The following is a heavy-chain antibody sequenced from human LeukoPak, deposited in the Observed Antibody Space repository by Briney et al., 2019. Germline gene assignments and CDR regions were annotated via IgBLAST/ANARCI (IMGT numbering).Heavy chain of an antibody. D-gene: IGHD4-17*01. CDR1: GFTFGDYA. CDR2: ISWNSGSI. CDR3: AKGPVDYGDYGLLDY. V-gene: IGHV3-9*01. Sequence: GRSLRLSCAASGFTFGDYAMHWVRQAPGKGLEWVSGISWNSGSIGYADSVKGRFTISRDNAKNSLYLQMNSLRAEDTALYYCAKGPVDYGDYGLLDYWGQGTLVTVSS. J-gene: IGHJ4*02.